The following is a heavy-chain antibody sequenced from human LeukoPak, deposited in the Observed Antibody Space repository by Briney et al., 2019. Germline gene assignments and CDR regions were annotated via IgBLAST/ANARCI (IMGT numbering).Heavy chain of an antibody. CDR3: TRDRGGNDY. V-gene: IGHV1-2*02. D-gene: IGHD2-15*01. J-gene: IGHJ4*02. CDR1: GYSFTDYY. Sequence: GASVKVSCKAYGYSFTDYYMHWVRQAPGQGLEWMGWINPNTAGTKYAQHFQGRVTMARDTSISTAYMELSRLGSDDTAVYYCTRDRGGNDYWGQGTLVTVSS. CDR2: INPNTAGT.